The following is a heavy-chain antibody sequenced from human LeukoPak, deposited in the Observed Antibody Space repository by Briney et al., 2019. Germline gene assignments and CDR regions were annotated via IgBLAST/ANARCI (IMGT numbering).Heavy chain of an antibody. J-gene: IGHJ4*02. D-gene: IGHD6-13*01. CDR1: GYTFTGYY. V-gene: IGHV1-2*02. Sequence: ASVKVSCKASGYTFTGYYMHWLRQAPGQGLEWMGWIDPNSGGTNYAQKFQGRVTMTRDTSISTAYMELSRLRSDDTAVYYCARDPFWAAAAGGYWGQGTLVTVSS. CDR3: ARDPFWAAAAGGY. CDR2: IDPNSGGT.